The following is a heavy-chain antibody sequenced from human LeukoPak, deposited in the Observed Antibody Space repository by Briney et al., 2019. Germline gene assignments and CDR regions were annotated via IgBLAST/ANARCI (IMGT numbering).Heavy chain of an antibody. CDR2: ISAYNGNT. J-gene: IGHJ6*03. D-gene: IGHD1-1*01. CDR1: GYTFTSYG. Sequence: ASVKVSCKASGYTFTSYGISWVRQAPGQGLEWMGWISAYNGNTNYAQKLQGRVTMTTDTSTSTAYMELRSLRSDGTAVYYCARARSGTYYYYYMDVWGKGTTVTVSS. CDR3: ARARSGTYYYYYMDV. V-gene: IGHV1-18*01.